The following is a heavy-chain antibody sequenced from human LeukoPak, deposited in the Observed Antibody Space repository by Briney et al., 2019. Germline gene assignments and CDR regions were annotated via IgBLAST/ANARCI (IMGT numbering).Heavy chain of an antibody. CDR2: IGGSNGIT. D-gene: IGHD5-18*01. Sequence: GGSLRLSCAASRFTFNSYAMSWVRQAPGKGLEWASVIGGSNGITFYVGSVKGRFTISRDNAKNSLYLQMNSLRAEDTAVYYCARALYSYGYGGEFDYWGQGTLVTVSS. CDR1: RFTFNSYA. V-gene: IGHV3-23*01. CDR3: ARALYSYGYGGEFDY. J-gene: IGHJ4*02.